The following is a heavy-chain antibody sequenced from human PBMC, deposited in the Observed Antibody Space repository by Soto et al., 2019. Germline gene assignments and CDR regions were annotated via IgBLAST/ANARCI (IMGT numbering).Heavy chain of an antibody. CDR3: TRAGILTTPYYFDY. CDR2: IRNKANSYTT. J-gene: IGHJ4*02. D-gene: IGHD2-21*01. CDR1: GFTFSDHY. V-gene: IGHV3-72*01. Sequence: GGSLRLSCAASGFTFSDHYMDWVRQAPGKGLEWVGRIRNKANSYTTEYAASVKGRFTISRDDSRNSLYPQMNSLKTEDTAMYYCTRAGILTTPYYFDYWGQGTLVTVSS.